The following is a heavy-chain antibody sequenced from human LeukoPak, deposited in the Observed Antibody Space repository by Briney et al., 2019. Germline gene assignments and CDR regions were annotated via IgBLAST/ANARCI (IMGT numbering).Heavy chain of an antibody. D-gene: IGHD6-25*01. J-gene: IGHJ4*02. CDR3: ARERTPGSGYGVDY. CDR2: INPNSGGT. V-gene: IGHV1-2*02. Sequence: GASVKLSCKASGYTFTGYYMHWVRQAPGQGLEWMGWINPNSGGTNYAQKFQGRVTMTGDRSISTAYMELSRLRSDDTAVYYCARERTPGSGYGVDYWGQGTVVTVSS. CDR1: GYTFTGYY.